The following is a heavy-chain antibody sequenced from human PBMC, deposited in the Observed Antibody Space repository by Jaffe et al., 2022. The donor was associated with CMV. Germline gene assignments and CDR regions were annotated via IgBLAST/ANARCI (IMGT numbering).Heavy chain of an antibody. CDR1: GFSFSVYT. CDR2: IGSGRGDI. Sequence: EGQLVESGGGLVQPGESLRLSCAASGFSFSVYTMSWVRQAPGKGLEWVSYIGSGRGDIRYADSVKGRFAISRDNAKNSLYLQMNSLRDEDTAMYYCARERGGYYFDTWGQGTLVTVSS. CDR3: ARERGGYYFDT. D-gene: IGHD3-22*01. V-gene: IGHV3-48*02. J-gene: IGHJ4*02.